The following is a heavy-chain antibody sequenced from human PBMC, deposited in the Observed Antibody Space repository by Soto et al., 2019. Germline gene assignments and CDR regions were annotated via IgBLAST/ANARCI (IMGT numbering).Heavy chain of an antibody. J-gene: IGHJ4*02. V-gene: IGHV1-18*03. CDR2: SSAYTGNT. CDR1: GYTFTSYA. CDR3: ARSGPPAGY. Sequence: QVQLVQSGAEVKKPGASVKVSCKASGYTFTSYAISWVRQAPGQGLEWMGWSSAYTGNTNYAQKLQGRVTMPPDPSSTTADTELRSLLPDAVAGYSCARSGPPAGYWGQATLVCVSS.